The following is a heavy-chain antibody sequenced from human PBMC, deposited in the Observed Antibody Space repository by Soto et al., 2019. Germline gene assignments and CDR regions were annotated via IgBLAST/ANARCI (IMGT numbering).Heavy chain of an antibody. D-gene: IGHD2-21*01. CDR3: ARDCQYCGGDLHDAVDI. J-gene: IGHJ3*02. CDR1: GFTFSRYA. CDR2: ISYDGSNK. V-gene: IGHV3-30-3*01. Sequence: QVQLVESGGGVVQPGRSLRLSCAASGFTFSRYAMHWVLQAPGKGLEWVAVISYDGSNKYHADSVKGRFTISRDNSKNTMYLQMNSLRAEDTDVYYCARDCQYCGGDLHDAVDIWVQVTMVTVSS.